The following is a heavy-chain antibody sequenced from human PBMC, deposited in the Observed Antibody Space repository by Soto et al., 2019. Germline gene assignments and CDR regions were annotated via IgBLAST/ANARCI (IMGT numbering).Heavy chain of an antibody. CDR3: AKDWVGGSLHYGLHV. V-gene: IGHV3-30*18. D-gene: IGHD2-15*01. J-gene: IGHJ6*02. CDR2: ISHDGSKK. Sequence: QVQLVESGGGVVQPGRSLRLSCAASGLTFSMFGMHWVRQAPGKGLEWVAVISHDGSKKYYADSVKGRFTTSRDNSKNTLYLQMGRLRPEDKAVYYCAKDWVGGSLHYGLHVWGQGTTVTVAS. CDR1: GLTFSMFG.